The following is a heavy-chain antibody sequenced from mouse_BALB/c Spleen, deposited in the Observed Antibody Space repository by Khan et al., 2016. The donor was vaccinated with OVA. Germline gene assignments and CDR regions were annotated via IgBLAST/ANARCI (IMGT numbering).Heavy chain of an antibody. V-gene: IGHV1-77*01. J-gene: IGHJ3*01. Sequence: QVQLQPSGAELARPGASVKLSCKASGYTFTDYYINWVQQRTGQGLEWIGEISPGRGDTYYNERFKGTATLTADKSSSTAYMQLSSLRSQASALYFCARRNYFGYTFAYWGQGTLVTVSA. CDR3: ARRNYFGYTFAY. D-gene: IGHD1-2*01. CDR2: ISPGRGDT. CDR1: GYTFTDYY.